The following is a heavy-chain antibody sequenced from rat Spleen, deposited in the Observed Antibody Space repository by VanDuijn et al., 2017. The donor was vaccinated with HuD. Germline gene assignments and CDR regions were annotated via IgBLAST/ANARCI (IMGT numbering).Heavy chain of an antibody. J-gene: IGHJ3*01. D-gene: IGHD1-4*01. V-gene: IGHV5-29*01. Sequence: EVQLVESDGGLVQPGRSLKLSCAASGFTFSDCYMAWVRQAPTTGLEWVATISYGACSGHSGTYYRDSVRGRFTISRDNAKSTLYLQMDSLRSEDTATYYCARLRPGYYFDYWGQGTLVTVSS. CDR2: ISYGACSGHSGT. CDR3: ARLRPGYYFDY. CDR1: GFTFSDCY.